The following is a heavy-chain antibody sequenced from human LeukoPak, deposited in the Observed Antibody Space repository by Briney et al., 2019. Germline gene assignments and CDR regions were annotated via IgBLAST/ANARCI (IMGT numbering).Heavy chain of an antibody. Sequence: SETLSLTCTVSGGSISSYFWSWIRQPPGKGLEWIAYIHYSENTNYNPSLKSRVTISVDTSKNQFSLKLSSVTAADTAVYYCARDRRWELLRAFGIWGQGTMVTVSS. J-gene: IGHJ3*02. V-gene: IGHV4-59*01. CDR2: IHYSENT. CDR3: ARDRRWELLRAFGI. CDR1: GGSISSYF. D-gene: IGHD1-26*01.